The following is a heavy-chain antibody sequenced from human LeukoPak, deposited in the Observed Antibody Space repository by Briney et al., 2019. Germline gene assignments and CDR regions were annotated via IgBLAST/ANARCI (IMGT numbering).Heavy chain of an antibody. CDR3: ARGFRGVDYCYYYYMDV. CDR1: GGSISSSSYY. D-gene: IGHD3-10*01. V-gene: IGHV4-39*01. J-gene: IGHJ6*03. Sequence: SETLSLTCTVSGGSISSSSYYWGWIRQPPGKGLEWIGSIYYSGSTYYNPSLKSRVTISVDTSKNQFSLKLSSVTAADTAVYYCARGFRGVDYCYYYYMDVWGKGTTVTVSS. CDR2: IYYSGST.